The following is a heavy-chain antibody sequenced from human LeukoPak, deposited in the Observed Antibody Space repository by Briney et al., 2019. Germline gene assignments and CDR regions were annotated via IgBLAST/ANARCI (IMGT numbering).Heavy chain of an antibody. V-gene: IGHV3-15*01. D-gene: IGHD3-10*01. J-gene: IGHJ4*02. CDR2: IKSKTDGGTT. CDR1: GFTFSNAW. CDR3: GRHAYGGSPPLS. Sequence: GGSLRLSCAASGFTFSNAWMSWVRQAPGKGLEWVGRIKSKTDGGTTDYAAPVKGRFTISRDDSKNTLYLQMNSLKTEDTAVYYCGRHAYGGSPPLSWGQGTLVTVSS.